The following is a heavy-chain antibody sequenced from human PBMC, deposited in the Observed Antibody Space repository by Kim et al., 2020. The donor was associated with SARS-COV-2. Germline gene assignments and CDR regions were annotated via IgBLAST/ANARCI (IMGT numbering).Heavy chain of an antibody. CDR2: INPNSDDT. CDR3: AREVRAAAGTYFDN. J-gene: IGHJ4*02. V-gene: IGHV1-2*06. CDR1: GYTFTGYY. Sequence: ASVKVSCKASGYTFTGYYIHWVRQAPGQQGLEWMGRINPNSDDTNYAQKFQGRVTMTRDTSISTAYMDLSGLRSDDTAVYYCAREVRAAAGTYFDNWGQG. D-gene: IGHD6-13*01.